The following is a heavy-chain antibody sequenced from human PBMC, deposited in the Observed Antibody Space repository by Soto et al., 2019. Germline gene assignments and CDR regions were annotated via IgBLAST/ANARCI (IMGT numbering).Heavy chain of an antibody. V-gene: IGHV3-48*02. J-gene: IGHJ4*02. Sequence: GGSLRLSCAVSGFTFSSFGMNWVRQAPGKGLEWISYITSDSSTRHYADFVKGRFTISRDNAKNSLYLQMNSLRDEDTAVYFCARDPDGIIDFDYWGQGTQATVSS. D-gene: IGHD3-10*01. CDR3: ARDPDGIIDFDY. CDR2: ITSDSSTR. CDR1: GFTFSSFG.